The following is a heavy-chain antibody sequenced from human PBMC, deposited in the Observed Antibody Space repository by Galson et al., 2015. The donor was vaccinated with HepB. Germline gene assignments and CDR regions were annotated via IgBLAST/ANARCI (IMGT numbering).Heavy chain of an antibody. CDR2: IYHSGST. V-gene: IGHV4-4*02. CDR3: ATDRDGYNSFDY. Sequence: ETLSLTCAVSGGSISSSNWWSWVRQPPGKGLEWIGEIYHSGSTNYNPSLKSRVTISVDKSKNQFSLKLSSVTAADTAVYYCATDRDGYNSFDYWGQGTLVTVSS. D-gene: IGHD5-24*01. J-gene: IGHJ4*02. CDR1: GGSISSSNW.